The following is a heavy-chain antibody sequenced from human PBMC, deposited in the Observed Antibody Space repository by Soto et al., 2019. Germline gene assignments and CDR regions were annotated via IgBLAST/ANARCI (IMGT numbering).Heavy chain of an antibody. CDR1: GFNFSNHW. Sequence: AGSLKLSCAASGFNFSNHWMNRVRERPGEGLVWVSRITSDGKSKAYAESVKGRFAISRDNAKNTLYLQMNGLTAEDTAVYYCARESGDWPLNWFDPWGLGTLVT. CDR2: ITSDGKSK. D-gene: IGHD2-21*02. CDR3: ARESGDWPLNWFDP. V-gene: IGHV3-74*01. J-gene: IGHJ5*02.